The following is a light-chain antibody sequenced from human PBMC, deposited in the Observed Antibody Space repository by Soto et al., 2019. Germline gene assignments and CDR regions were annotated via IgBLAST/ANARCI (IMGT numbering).Light chain of an antibody. Sequence: EIVMTQSPATLSVSPGERATLSCRASQSVSTNLAWYQQRPGQAPTLLIYGASTRATGIPARFSGSGSATEFTLTISSLQSEDFAVYFCQQYNNWPPLTFGQGTRVEIK. CDR3: QQYNNWPPLT. J-gene: IGKJ1*01. CDR2: GAS. CDR1: QSVSTN. V-gene: IGKV3-15*01.